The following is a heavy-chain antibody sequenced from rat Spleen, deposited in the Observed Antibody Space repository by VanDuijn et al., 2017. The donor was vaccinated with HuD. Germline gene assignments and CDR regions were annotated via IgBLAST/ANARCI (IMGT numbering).Heavy chain of an antibody. V-gene: IGHV5-29*01. Sequence: EVQLVESGGGLVQPGRSLKLSCAASGFTFSDYGLAWVRQAPTKGLEWVATISYADTSGHSGTYYRDSVKSRFTISRDNAKSTLSQQMDSLRSEDTYTFYCTPVGPEWDVEYGGQGVLVTVS. CDR3: TPVGPEWDVEY. D-gene: IGHD1-1*01. J-gene: IGHJ2*01. CDR2: ISYADTSGHSGT. CDR1: GFTFSDYG.